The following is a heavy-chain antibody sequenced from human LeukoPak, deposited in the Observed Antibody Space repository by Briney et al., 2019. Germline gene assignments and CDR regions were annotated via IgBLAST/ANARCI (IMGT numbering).Heavy chain of an antibody. Sequence: ASVKVSCKASGYTFTSYGISWVRQAPGQGLEWMGWISAYNGNTNYAQKLQGRVTMTTDTSTSTAYMELRSLRSDDTAVYYCARDPGLLRFGELLPRTDYGMDVWGKGTTVTVSS. CDR1: GYTFTSYG. CDR3: ARDPGLLRFGELLPRTDYGMDV. D-gene: IGHD3-10*01. J-gene: IGHJ6*04. CDR2: ISAYNGNT. V-gene: IGHV1-18*04.